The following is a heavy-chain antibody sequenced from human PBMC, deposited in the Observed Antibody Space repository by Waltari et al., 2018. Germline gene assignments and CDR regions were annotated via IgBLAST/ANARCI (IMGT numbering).Heavy chain of an antibody. J-gene: IGHJ6*03. Sequence: QLQLQESGSGLVKPSQTLSLTCAVSGGSISSGGYSWSWIRQPPGKGLEWIGYIYHSGSTYYNPSLKSRVTISVDRSKNQFSLKLSSVTAADTAVYYCASLRWSGVPDDYYYYMDVWGKGTTVTVSS. CDR1: GGSISSGGYS. CDR2: IYHSGST. V-gene: IGHV4-30-2*01. CDR3: ASLRWSGVPDDYYYYMDV. D-gene: IGHD3-3*01.